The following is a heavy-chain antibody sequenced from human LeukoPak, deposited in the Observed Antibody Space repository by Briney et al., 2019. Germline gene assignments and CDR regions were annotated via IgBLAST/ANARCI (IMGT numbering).Heavy chain of an antibody. J-gene: IGHJ4*01. V-gene: IGHV3-20*04. Sequence: GGSLRFTRAASGFTFDDFDVSWVRQSPGKGLEWVFGTDSNGAAASYRVCVNGLVITSRDNAKNGLYLQVNSLRVEDTALYYCVRGYHFGKLYYYFDYWGDRTLGTVSS. CDR3: VRGYHFGKLYYYFDY. D-gene: IGHD3-16*01. CDR2: TDSNGAAA. CDR1: GFTFDDFD.